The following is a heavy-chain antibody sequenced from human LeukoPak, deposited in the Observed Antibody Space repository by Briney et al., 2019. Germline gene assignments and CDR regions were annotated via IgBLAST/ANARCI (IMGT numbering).Heavy chain of an antibody. CDR1: GYTLTELS. D-gene: IGHD3-9*01. CDR3: ATVMYYDILTGYFNY. J-gene: IGHJ4*02. V-gene: IGHV1-24*01. Sequence: ASVKVSCKVSGYTLTELSMHWVRQAPGKGLEWMGGFDPEDGETIYAQKFQGRVTMTEDTSTDTAYMELSSLRSEDTAAYYCATVMYYDILTGYFNYWGREPWSPSPQ. CDR2: FDPEDGET.